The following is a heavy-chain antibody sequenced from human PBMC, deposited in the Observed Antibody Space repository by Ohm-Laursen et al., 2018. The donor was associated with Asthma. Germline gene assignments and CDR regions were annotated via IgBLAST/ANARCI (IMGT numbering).Heavy chain of an antibody. Sequence: SVKVSCKASGGTFSSYAISWVRQAPGQGLEWMGGIIPIFGTANYAQKFQGRVTITADESTSTAYMELSSLRSEDTAVYYCARDPSKLLPLDYWGQGTLVTVSS. CDR1: GGTFSSYA. CDR2: IIPIFGTA. V-gene: IGHV1-69*13. J-gene: IGHJ4*02. D-gene: IGHD2-15*01. CDR3: ARDPSKLLPLDY.